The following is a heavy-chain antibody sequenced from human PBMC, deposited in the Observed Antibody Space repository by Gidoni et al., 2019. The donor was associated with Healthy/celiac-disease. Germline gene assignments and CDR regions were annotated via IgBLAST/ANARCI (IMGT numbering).Heavy chain of an antibody. CDR3: ARRDSGSYYLGAFDI. CDR1: RYSFTSYW. V-gene: IGHV5-51*01. D-gene: IGHD1-26*01. J-gene: IGHJ3*02. Sequence: EVQLVQSGAEVTQPAASLKLSCKRSRYSFTSYWFGWVRQMPGKGLEWMGIIYPGDSDTRYSPSFQGQVTISADKSISTAYLQWSSLKASDTAMYYCARRDSGSYYLGAFDIWGQGKMVNVSS. CDR2: IYPGDSDT.